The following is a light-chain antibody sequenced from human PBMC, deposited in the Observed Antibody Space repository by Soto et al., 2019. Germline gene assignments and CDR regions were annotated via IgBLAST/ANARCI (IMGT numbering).Light chain of an antibody. CDR3: SSYTSSSTPLV. Sequence: QSALTQPASVSGSPGQSITISCTGTSSDVGGYNYVSWYQQHPGKAPKLMIYDVTNRPSGVSNRFSGSKSDNTASLTISGLQAEDEADYYCSSYTSSSTPLVFGGGTKLTVL. CDR2: DVT. J-gene: IGLJ3*02. CDR1: SSDVGGYNY. V-gene: IGLV2-14*01.